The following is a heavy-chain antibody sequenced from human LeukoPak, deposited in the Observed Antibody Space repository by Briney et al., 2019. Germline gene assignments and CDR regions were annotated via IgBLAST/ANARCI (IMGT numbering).Heavy chain of an antibody. V-gene: IGHV4-59*11. Sequence: SSVTLSLTCNVSGDLISSHYWRWTRHSPGRGAEGLGYLYYTGHTKHHPSLQRRNAISADTSINQFSLRLTSVTAADTAIYYCAKDRVALYWVQGNLVTVCS. J-gene: IGHJ4*02. CDR3: AKDRVALY. CDR2: LYYTGHT. CDR1: GDLISSHY.